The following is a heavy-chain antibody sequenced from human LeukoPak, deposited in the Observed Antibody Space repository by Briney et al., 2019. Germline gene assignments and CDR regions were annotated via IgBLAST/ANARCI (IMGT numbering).Heavy chain of an antibody. D-gene: IGHD5-18*01. CDR3: ARSEYSYGADAFDI. CDR1: GASIRSSY. Sequence: KPSETLSLTCTVSGASIRSSYWSWIRQPPGKGLEWIGYIYYSGSTNYSPSLKSRVTISVDTSKNQFSLKLSSVTAADTAVYYCARSEYSYGADAFDIWGQGTMVTVSS. V-gene: IGHV4-59*01. CDR2: IYYSGST. J-gene: IGHJ3*02.